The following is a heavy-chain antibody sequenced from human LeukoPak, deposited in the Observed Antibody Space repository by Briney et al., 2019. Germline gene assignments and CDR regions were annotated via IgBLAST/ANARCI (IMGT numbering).Heavy chain of an antibody. CDR3: EKSHSVAVAGTYSTYYFDS. Sequence: GGSLRLSCAASGFTFSSFAMSWVRQAPGRGLEWVSSISGSGASTYYADSVKGRFTISRDNSRNTLYLQMSSLRAEDTAVYYCEKSHSVAVAGTYSTYYFDSWGQGTLVTVSS. J-gene: IGHJ4*02. V-gene: IGHV3-23*01. CDR1: GFTFSSFA. CDR2: ISGSGAST. D-gene: IGHD6-19*01.